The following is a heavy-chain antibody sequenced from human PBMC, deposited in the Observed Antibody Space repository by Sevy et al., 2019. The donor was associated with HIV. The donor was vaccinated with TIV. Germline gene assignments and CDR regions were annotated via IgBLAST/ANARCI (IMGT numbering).Heavy chain of an antibody. CDR2: ISYDGSNK. CDR3: ARGDIRNYDFWSGYSYYYYGMDV. J-gene: IGHJ6*02. D-gene: IGHD3-3*01. V-gene: IGHV3-30-3*01. Sequence: GGSLRLSCAASGFTFSSYAMHWVRQAPGKGLEWVAVISYDGSNKYYADPVKGRFTISRDNSKNTLYLQMNSLRAEDTAVYYCARGDIRNYDFWSGYSYYYYGMDVWGQGTTVTVSS. CDR1: GFTFSSYA.